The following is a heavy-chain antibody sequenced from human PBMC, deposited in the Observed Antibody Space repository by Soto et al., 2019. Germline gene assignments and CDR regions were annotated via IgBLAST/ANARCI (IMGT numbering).Heavy chain of an antibody. D-gene: IGHD3-9*01. J-gene: IGHJ3*01. V-gene: IGHV5-10-1*01. CDR1: GYXFTNQL. Sequence: EXLKISCKCSGYXFTNQLVSWVRQMPGKGLEWMGRIDPSDSYINYSPSFQGHVTISVEKSINTAYLQWSSLKASETAMYYCVRRDYDTLTGYYTVDFWGQGTMGTVS. CDR3: VRRDYDTLTGYYTVDF. CDR2: IDPSDSYI.